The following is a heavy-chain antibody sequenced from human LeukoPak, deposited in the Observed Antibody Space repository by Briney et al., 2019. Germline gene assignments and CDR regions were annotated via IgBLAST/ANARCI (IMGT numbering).Heavy chain of an antibody. Sequence: SGPTLVNPTQTLTLTCTFSGFSLSTSGVGVGWIRQPPGKALEWLARIDWDDDKYYSTSLKTRLTISKDTSKNQVVLTMTNMDPVDTGTYYCARTLKQEYGDYENYFDYWGQGTLVTVSS. V-gene: IGHV2-70*11. CDR1: GFSLSTSGVG. D-gene: IGHD4-17*01. CDR3: ARTLKQEYGDYENYFDY. CDR2: IDWDDDK. J-gene: IGHJ4*02.